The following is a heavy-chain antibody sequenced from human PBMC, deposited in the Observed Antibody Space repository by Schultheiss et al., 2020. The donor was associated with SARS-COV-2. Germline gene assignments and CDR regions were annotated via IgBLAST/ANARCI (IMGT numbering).Heavy chain of an antibody. CDR1: GGSISSGGYY. V-gene: IGHV4-61*08. Sequence: SQTLSLTCTVSGGSISSGGYYWSWIRQPPGKGLEWIGEINHSGSTNYNPSLKSRVTISVDTSKNQFSLKLSSVTAADTAVYYCARGGGSYLYWFDPWGQGTLVTVSS. D-gene: IGHD1-26*01. CDR2: INHSGST. CDR3: ARGGGSYLYWFDP. J-gene: IGHJ5*02.